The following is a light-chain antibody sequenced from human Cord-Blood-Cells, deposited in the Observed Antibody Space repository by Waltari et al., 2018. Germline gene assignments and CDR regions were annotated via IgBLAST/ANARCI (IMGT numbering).Light chain of an antibody. J-gene: IGLJ1*01. V-gene: IGLV2-14*01. Sequence: QSALTQPASVSGSPGQSITISCTGTSTDVGGYNYASWYQQHPGKAPKLMIYEVSNRPSGVSNCFSGSKSGNTASLTISGLQAEDEADYYCSSYTSSSRGVFGTGTKVTVL. CDR3: SSYTSSSRGV. CDR2: EVS. CDR1: STDVGGYNY.